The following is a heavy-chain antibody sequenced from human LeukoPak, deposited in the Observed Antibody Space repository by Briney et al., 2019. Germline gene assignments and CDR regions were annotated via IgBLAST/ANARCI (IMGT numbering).Heavy chain of an antibody. CDR2: ISSSSSYI. CDR1: GFTFSSYS. Sequence: GGSLRLSCAASGFTFSSYSMNWVRQAPGKGLEWVSSISSSSSYIYYADSVKGRFTISRDNAKNSLYLQMNSLRAEDTAVYYCARAGGNYDAFDIWGQGTMVTVSS. J-gene: IGHJ3*02. D-gene: IGHD4-23*01. CDR3: ARAGGNYDAFDI. V-gene: IGHV3-21*01.